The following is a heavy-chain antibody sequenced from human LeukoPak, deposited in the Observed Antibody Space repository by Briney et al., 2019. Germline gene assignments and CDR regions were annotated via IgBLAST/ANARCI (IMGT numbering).Heavy chain of an antibody. CDR2: IDQDGNEK. CDR1: GFTFSSYW. D-gene: IGHD5-24*01. Sequence: GGSLRLSCAASGFTFSSYWMTWVRQAPGKGLDWVANIDQDGNEKYYVDSVRGRFTISRDNAKNSLYLQMDSLRVEDTAVYYCARGDAFSGDYWGQGTPVTVSS. CDR3: ARGDAFSGDY. V-gene: IGHV3-7*04. J-gene: IGHJ4*02.